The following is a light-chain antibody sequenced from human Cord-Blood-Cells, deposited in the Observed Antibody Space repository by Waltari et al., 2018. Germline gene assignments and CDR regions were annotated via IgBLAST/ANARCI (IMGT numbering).Light chain of an antibody. V-gene: IGKV1-39*01. CDR2: AAS. CDR3: QQSYSTPRT. J-gene: IGKJ1*01. Sequence: DIQMTQSPSSVSASVGDRVTITCRASQSISSYLNWYQQKPGKAPKLLIYAASSLQSGVPSRFSGSGSGTDFTLTISSLQPEDFATYYGQQSYSTPRTFGQGTKVEIK. CDR1: QSISSY.